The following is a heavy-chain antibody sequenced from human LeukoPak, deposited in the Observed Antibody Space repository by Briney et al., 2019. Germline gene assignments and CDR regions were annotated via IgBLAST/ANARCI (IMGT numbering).Heavy chain of an antibody. J-gene: IGHJ6*04. D-gene: IGHD3-10*02. CDR2: ISSSGSTI. CDR1: GFTFSSYE. CDR3: AELGITMIGGV. Sequence: GGSLRLSCAASGFTFSSYEMNWVRQAPGRGPEWVSYISSSGSTIYYADSVKGRFTISRDNAKNSLYLQMNSLRAEDTAVYYCAELGITMIGGVWGKGTTVTISS. V-gene: IGHV3-48*03.